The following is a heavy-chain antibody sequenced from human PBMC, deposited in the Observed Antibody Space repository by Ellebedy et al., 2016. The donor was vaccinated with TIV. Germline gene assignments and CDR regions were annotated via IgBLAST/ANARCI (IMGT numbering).Heavy chain of an antibody. CDR2: ISATSI. J-gene: IGHJ4*02. CDR1: GFVLSSYT. CDR3: ARGGGCFGDSCYYADF. D-gene: IGHD2-21*01. V-gene: IGHV3-21*01. Sequence: GESLKISCAASGFVLSSYTMNWVRQAPGPGLEWVSFISATSIYYADAVEGRFTISRDNAKNSLYLQMNSLRAEDTAVYYCARGGGCFGDSCYYADFWGQGTLVTVSS.